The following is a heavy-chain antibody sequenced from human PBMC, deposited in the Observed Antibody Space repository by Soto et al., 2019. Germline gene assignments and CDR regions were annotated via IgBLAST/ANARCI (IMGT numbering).Heavy chain of an antibody. CDR3: ARDFDPLGIAVAGYAFDI. J-gene: IGHJ3*02. Sequence: GGSLRLSCAASGFTFSSYAMHWVRQAPGKGLEWVAVISYDGSNKYYADSVKGRFTISRDNSKNTLYLQMNSLRAEDTAVYYCARDFDPLGIAVAGYAFDIWGQGTMVTVSS. CDR2: ISYDGSNK. V-gene: IGHV3-30-3*01. D-gene: IGHD6-19*01. CDR1: GFTFSSYA.